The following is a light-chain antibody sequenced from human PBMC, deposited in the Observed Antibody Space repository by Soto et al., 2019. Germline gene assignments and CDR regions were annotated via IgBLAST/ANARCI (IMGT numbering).Light chain of an antibody. Sequence: EVIMPQSPATLSVSPGERATLSCRASQSVSSSYLAWYQQKPGQAPRLLIYGASSRATGIPDRFSGSGSGTDFTLTIRSLQPEDFATYYCLQDYNYPRTFGQGTKVDIK. CDR3: LQDYNYPRT. CDR2: GAS. J-gene: IGKJ1*01. V-gene: IGKV3D-7*01. CDR1: QSVSSSY.